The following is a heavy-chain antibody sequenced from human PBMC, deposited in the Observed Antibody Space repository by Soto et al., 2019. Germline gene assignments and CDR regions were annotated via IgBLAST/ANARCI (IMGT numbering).Heavy chain of an antibody. D-gene: IGHD6-6*01. CDR2: ISSSSSYI. CDR1: GFTFSSYS. Sequence: EVQLVESGGGLVKPGGSLRLSCAASGFTFSSYSMNWVRQAPGKGLEWGSSISSSSSYIYYADSVKGRFTISRDNAKNSLYLQMNSLRAEDTAVYYCARDLYSSSARYFDYWGQGTQVTVSS. J-gene: IGHJ4*02. V-gene: IGHV3-21*01. CDR3: ARDLYSSSARYFDY.